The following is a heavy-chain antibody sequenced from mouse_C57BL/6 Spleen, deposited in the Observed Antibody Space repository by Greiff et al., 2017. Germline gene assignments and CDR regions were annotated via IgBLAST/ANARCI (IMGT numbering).Heavy chain of an antibody. D-gene: IGHD1-1*01. CDR1: GYAFSSSW. CDR3: ARKGTVVDPWYFDV. Sequence: QVQLQQSGPELVKPGASVKISCKASGYAFSSSWMNWVKQRPGKGLEWIGRIYPGDGDTNYNGKFKGKATLTADKSSSTAYMQLSSLTSEDSAVYFCARKGTVVDPWYFDVWGTGTTVTVSS. J-gene: IGHJ1*03. CDR2: IYPGDGDT. V-gene: IGHV1-82*01.